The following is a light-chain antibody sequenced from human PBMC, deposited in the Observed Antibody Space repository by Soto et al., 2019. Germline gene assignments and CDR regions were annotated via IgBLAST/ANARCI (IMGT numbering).Light chain of an antibody. Sequence: QAALTQSPSASGSPAPSVTISCTGTSSDIGGYNSVSWYQQHPGKAPKVMIYDPTTQPSGVPVRFSGSKAGNTASLTVSALQAEDEADYYCSSYTDRTNLGFGTGPKVTVL. V-gene: IGLV2-8*01. CDR3: SSYTDRTNLG. J-gene: IGLJ1*01. CDR1: SSDIGGYNS. CDR2: DPT.